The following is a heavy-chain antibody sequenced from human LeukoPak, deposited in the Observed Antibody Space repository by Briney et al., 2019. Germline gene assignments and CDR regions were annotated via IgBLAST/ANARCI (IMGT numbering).Heavy chain of an antibody. D-gene: IGHD1-1*01. CDR3: AREAGTNWIFGEYFPF. Sequence: ASVKVSCKASGYTFNSHPMHWVRQAPGQRLEWMGWINADNGNTRYSQTLQGRVTITRDTSANTAYMELSGLRSDDTAVYYCAREAGTNWIFGEYFPFWGQGTLVTVSA. CDR2: INADNGNT. J-gene: IGHJ1*01. V-gene: IGHV1-3*01. CDR1: GYTFNSHP.